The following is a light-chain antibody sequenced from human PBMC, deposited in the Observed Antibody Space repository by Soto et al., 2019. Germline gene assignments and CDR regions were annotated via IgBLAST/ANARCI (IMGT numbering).Light chain of an antibody. Sequence: EIVLTQSHATLSVSPGERVTLXWRASQSVSSNYLAWYQQKPGQAPRLLIYGASTRASGIPDRFSGSGSGTDFTLTISSLEPEDFAVYYCQQRSNWPPITFGQGTRLEI. CDR3: QQRSNWPPIT. CDR1: QSVSSNY. CDR2: GAS. V-gene: IGKV3D-20*02. J-gene: IGKJ5*01.